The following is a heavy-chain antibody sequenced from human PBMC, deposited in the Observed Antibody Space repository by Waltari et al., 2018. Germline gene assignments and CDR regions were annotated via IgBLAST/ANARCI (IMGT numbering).Heavy chain of an antibody. Sequence: QVQLQQWGAGLLKPSETLSLTCAVYGGSFSGYYWSWIRQPPGKGLEWIGEINNSVSANDNPSLKCRVTISVDTSKNQFALKLSSVTAADTAVYYCARSRRLRAFDIWGQGTMVTVSS. D-gene: IGHD4-17*01. CDR1: GGSFSGYY. CDR2: INNSVSA. V-gene: IGHV4-34*01. J-gene: IGHJ3*02. CDR3: ARSRRLRAFDI.